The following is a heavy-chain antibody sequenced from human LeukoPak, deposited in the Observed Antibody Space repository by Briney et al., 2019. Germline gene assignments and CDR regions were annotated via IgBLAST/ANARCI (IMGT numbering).Heavy chain of an antibody. V-gene: IGHV4-59*01. CDR2: IYYIGST. CDR3: AREAYGSGSYYNNYYYMDV. D-gene: IGHD3-10*01. J-gene: IGHJ6*03. Sequence: SETLSLTCTVSGGSISNYYWSWIRQPPGKELEWIGYIYYIGSTNYNPSLKRRVTISVDTSKNQFSLKLSSVTAADTAVYYCAREAYGSGSYYNNYYYMDVWGKGTTVTISS. CDR1: GGSISNYY.